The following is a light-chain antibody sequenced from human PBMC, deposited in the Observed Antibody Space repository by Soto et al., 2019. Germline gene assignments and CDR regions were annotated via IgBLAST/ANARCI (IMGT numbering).Light chain of an antibody. CDR3: QQRSNWPPV. V-gene: IGKV3-11*01. CDR1: QYIGSA. CDR2: DAS. Sequence: EVVLTPSPAALSVSPVDRATLSCRASQYIGSAVAWYHQRSGQAPRLLIFDASIRVPTTPARFSGSVSGTEFTLTISSLESEDFAVYYCQQRSNWPPVFGGGAKVDIK. J-gene: IGKJ4*01.